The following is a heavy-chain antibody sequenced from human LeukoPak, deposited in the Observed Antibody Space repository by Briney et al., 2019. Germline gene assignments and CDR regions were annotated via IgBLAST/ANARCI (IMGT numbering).Heavy chain of an antibody. J-gene: IGHJ4*02. CDR2: IKSKTDGGTT. CDR1: GFTFSNAW. Sequence: PGGSLRLSCAASGFTFSNAWMSWVRQAPGKGLEWVGRIKSKTDGGTTDSAAPVKGRFTISRDDSKNTLYLQMNSLKTEDTAVYYCTTSMYYDSSGSDYWGQGTLVTVSS. D-gene: IGHD3-22*01. V-gene: IGHV3-15*01. CDR3: TTSMYYDSSGSDY.